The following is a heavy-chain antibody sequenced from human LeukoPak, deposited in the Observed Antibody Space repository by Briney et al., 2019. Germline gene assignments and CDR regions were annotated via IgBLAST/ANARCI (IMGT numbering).Heavy chain of an antibody. CDR3: ARAEAGYCSGGSCYHNDY. V-gene: IGHV1-2*02. Sequence: ASVKVSCKASGYTFTSYGINWVRQAPGQGLEWMGWINPNSGGTNYAQKFQGRVTMTRDTSISTAYMELSRLRSDDTAVYYCARAEAGYCSGGSCYHNDYWGQGTLVTVSS. CDR1: GYTFTSYG. J-gene: IGHJ4*02. CDR2: INPNSGGT. D-gene: IGHD2-15*01.